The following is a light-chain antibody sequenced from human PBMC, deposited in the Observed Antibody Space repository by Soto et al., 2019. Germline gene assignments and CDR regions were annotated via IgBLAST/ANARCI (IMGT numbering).Light chain of an antibody. Sequence: DIQMTQSPSTLSASVGDRVTITCRPSQSISSWLAWHQQTPGKAPKLLIYKASSLESGVPSRFSGSGSGTEFPLTISSLQPDDFATYYCQQYNSYSPLTFGGGTKVDIK. CDR3: QQYNSYSPLT. CDR2: KAS. J-gene: IGKJ4*01. CDR1: QSISSW. V-gene: IGKV1-5*03.